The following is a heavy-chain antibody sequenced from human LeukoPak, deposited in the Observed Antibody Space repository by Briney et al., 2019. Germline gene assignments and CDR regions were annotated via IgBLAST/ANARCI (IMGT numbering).Heavy chain of an antibody. Sequence: SETLSLTCTVSGGSISSYYWSWIRQPPGKGLESIGYIYYSGSTNYNPSLKSRVTISVDTSKNQFSLKLSSVTAADTAVYYCARSYCSGGSCYYGFDPWGQGTLVTVSS. D-gene: IGHD2-15*01. CDR1: GGSISSYY. V-gene: IGHV4-59*01. CDR2: IYYSGST. J-gene: IGHJ5*02. CDR3: ARSYCSGGSCYYGFDP.